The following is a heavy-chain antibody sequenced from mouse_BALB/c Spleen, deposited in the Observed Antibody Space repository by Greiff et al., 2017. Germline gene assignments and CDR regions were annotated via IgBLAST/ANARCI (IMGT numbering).Heavy chain of an antibody. D-gene: IGHD2-2*01. CDR2: ISSGSSTI. CDR3: ARREGYDFYAMDY. V-gene: IGHV5-17*02. Sequence: EVMLVESGGGLVQPGGSRKLSCAASGFTFSSFGMHWVRQAPEKGLEWVAYISSGSSTIYYADTVKGRFTISRDNPKNTLFLQMTSLRSEDTAMYYCARREGYDFYAMDYWGQGTSVTVSS. J-gene: IGHJ4*01. CDR1: GFTFSSFG.